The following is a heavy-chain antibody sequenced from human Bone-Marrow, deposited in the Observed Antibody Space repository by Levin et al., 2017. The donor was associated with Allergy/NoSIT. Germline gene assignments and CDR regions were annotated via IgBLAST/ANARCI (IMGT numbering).Heavy chain of an antibody. D-gene: IGHD3-10*01. V-gene: IGHV4-30-4*01. Sequence: PSETLSLTCTVSGGSISSGDYYWSWIRQPPGKGLEWIGYIYYSGSTYYNPSLKSRVTISVDTSKNQFSLKLSSVTAADTAVYYCARGPGITMVRGELDYWGQGTLVTVSS. CDR2: IYYSGST. CDR3: ARGPGITMVRGELDY. J-gene: IGHJ4*02. CDR1: GGSISSGDYY.